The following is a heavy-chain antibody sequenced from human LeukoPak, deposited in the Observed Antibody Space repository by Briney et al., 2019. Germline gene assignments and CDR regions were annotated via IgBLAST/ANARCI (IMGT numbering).Heavy chain of an antibody. D-gene: IGHD4-17*01. Sequence: ASLKVSCKASGYTFTSYDIDWVRRATGQRLGWMGWMNPNSGNTGYAQKFQGRVTMTRNTSISTAHMPLSSRRSEDTAVYYCARVMYGDYSLSLWGQETMVTVSS. CDR2: MNPNSGNT. CDR3: ARVMYGDYSLSL. CDR1: GYTFTSYD. V-gene: IGHV1-8*01. J-gene: IGHJ3*01.